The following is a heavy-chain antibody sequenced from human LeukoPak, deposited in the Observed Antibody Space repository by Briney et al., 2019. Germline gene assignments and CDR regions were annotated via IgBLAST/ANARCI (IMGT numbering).Heavy chain of an antibody. CDR3: VKDRHYSSSIMGI. V-gene: IGHV3-30*18. CDR1: RFTFSSYS. D-gene: IGHD6-19*01. Sequence: GGSLRLSCAASRFTFSSYSMNWVRQAPGKGLEWVAVISYDGSNKYYADSVKGRVTISRDNSKNTLYLQMNSLRAEDTAMYYCVKDRHYSSSIMGIWGQGTLVTVSS. CDR2: ISYDGSNK. J-gene: IGHJ4*02.